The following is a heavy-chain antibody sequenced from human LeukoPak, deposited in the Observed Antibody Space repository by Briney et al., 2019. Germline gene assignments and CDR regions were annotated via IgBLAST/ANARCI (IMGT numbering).Heavy chain of an antibody. CDR1: GYSFTSYW. Sequence: GESLKISCKGSGYSFTSYWIGWVRQMPGKGLEWMWIIYPGDSDTRYSPSFQGQVTISADKSISTAYLQWSSLKASDTAMYYCARAGKYYDILTGYIDYWGQGTLVTVSS. V-gene: IGHV5-51*01. CDR3: ARAGKYYDILTGYIDY. D-gene: IGHD3-9*01. CDR2: IYPGDSDT. J-gene: IGHJ4*02.